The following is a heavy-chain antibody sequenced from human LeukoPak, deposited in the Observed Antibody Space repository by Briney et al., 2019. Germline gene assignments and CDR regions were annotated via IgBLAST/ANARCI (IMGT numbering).Heavy chain of an antibody. D-gene: IGHD1-26*01. J-gene: IGHJ4*02. CDR1: GFTFSSYA. V-gene: IGHV3-23*01. Sequence: GGSLRLSCAASGFTFSSYAMSWVRQAPGKGLEWVSAISGSGGSTYYADSVKGRFTISRDNSKNTLYLQMSRLRAEDTAVYYCAKVEWELLAFDYWGQGTLVTVSS. CDR2: ISGSGGST. CDR3: AKVEWELLAFDY.